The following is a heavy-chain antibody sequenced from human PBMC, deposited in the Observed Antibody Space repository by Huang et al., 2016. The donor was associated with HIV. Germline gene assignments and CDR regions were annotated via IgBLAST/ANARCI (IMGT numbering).Heavy chain of an antibody. D-gene: IGHD3-3*01. CDR1: GGSINPGRYY. V-gene: IGHV4-39*01. J-gene: IGHJ2*01. CDR2: LYYNGKM. CDR3: ARNHDFWRGRMFAISYFDV. Sequence: QMRFQESGPGLVKPSGTLSLTCTVSGGSINPGRYYWGWLRQPPGKGLEWVGSLYYNGKMHEHPSLKGRLTMSADKSKNQFSLNLSSVTAADTAIYYCARNHDFWRGRMFAISYFDVWGRGTLVTVAS.